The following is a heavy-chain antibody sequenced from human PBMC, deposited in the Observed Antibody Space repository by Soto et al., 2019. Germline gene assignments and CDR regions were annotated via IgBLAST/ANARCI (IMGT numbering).Heavy chain of an antibody. CDR2: IIPIFGTA. CDR3: ASSGRSSRYPGLYYYYYGMDV. Sequence: QVQLVQSGAEVKKPGSSVKVSCKASGGTFSSYAISWVRQAPGQGLEWMGGIIPIFGTANYAQKFQGRVTITADESTSTAYMELSSLRSEDTAVYYCASSGRSSRYPGLYYYYYGMDVWGQGTTVTVSS. V-gene: IGHV1-69*01. J-gene: IGHJ6*02. D-gene: IGHD6-13*01. CDR1: GGTFSSYA.